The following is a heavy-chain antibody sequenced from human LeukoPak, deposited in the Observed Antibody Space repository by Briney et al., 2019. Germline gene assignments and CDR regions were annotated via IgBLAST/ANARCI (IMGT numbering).Heavy chain of an antibody. CDR3: ARDRYYYDSSGYLRAFDI. CDR2: INSDGSST. D-gene: IGHD3-22*01. Sequence: PGGSLRLSCAASGFTFSSYWMHWVRQAPGKGLVWVSRINSDGSSTSYADSVKGRFTISRDNAKNTLYLQMNSLRAEDTAVYYCARDRYYYDSSGYLRAFDIWGQGTMVTVSS. J-gene: IGHJ3*02. CDR1: GFTFSSYW. V-gene: IGHV3-74*01.